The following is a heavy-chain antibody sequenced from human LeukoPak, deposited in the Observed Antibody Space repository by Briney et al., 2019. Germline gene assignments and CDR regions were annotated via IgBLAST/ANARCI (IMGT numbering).Heavy chain of an antibody. CDR2: ISYDGSNK. Sequence: HPGGSLRLSCAASGFTFSSYPMHWVRQAPGKGLEWVAVISYDGSNKYYADSVKGRFTISRDNSKNTLYLQMNSLRAEDTAVYYCARPGGVTTRTYYFDYWGQGTLVTVSS. CDR1: GFTFSSYP. V-gene: IGHV3-30-3*01. CDR3: ARPGGVTTRTYYFDY. D-gene: IGHD4-11*01. J-gene: IGHJ4*02.